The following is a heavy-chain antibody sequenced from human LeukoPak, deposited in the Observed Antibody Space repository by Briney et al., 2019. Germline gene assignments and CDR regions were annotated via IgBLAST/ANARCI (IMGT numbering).Heavy chain of an antibody. D-gene: IGHD6-13*01. J-gene: IGHJ4*02. CDR1: GGTFISYA. Sequence: ASVKDSCKDSGGTFISYAISWVRQAPGQGLEWMGGIIPSFGTANYAQKFQGRVTITADESTSTAYMVPSSMRSEDTAVYYCARGVTPYSSFDYSGQGTQFTVSS. V-gene: IGHV1-69*13. CDR3: ARGVTPYSSFDY. CDR2: IIPSFGTA.